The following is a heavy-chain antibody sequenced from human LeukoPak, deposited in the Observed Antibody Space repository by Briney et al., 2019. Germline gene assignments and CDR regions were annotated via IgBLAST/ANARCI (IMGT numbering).Heavy chain of an antibody. Sequence: PSETLSLTCTVSGGSISSSSYYWGWIRQPPGKGLEWTGSIYYSDGSTYYNPSLRSRVTIPVDTSKNQFSLKLSSVTAADTAVHYCARATQQWPHYYFDYWGQGTLVTVSS. D-gene: IGHD6-19*01. V-gene: IGHV4-39*07. CDR1: GGSISSSSYY. CDR2: IYYSDGST. J-gene: IGHJ4*02. CDR3: ARATQQWPHYYFDY.